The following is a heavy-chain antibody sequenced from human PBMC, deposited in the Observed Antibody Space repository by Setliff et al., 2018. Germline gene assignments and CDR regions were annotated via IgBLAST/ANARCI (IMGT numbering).Heavy chain of an antibody. V-gene: IGHV1-3*01. D-gene: IGHD3-10*01. CDR1: GYSFTSYG. J-gene: IGHJ4*02. Sequence: ASVKVSCKASGYSFTSYGISWVRQSPGQSPEWMGWINAGNGHTKFSQSFQGRLSISSDTSASTVYMDLHNLGSEDTAVYFCVRVDMVLSNFDFWGQGTLVTVSS. CDR2: INAGNGHT. CDR3: VRVDMVLSNFDF.